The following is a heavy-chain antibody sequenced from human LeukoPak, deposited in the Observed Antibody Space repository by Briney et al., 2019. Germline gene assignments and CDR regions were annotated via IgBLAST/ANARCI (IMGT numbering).Heavy chain of an antibody. J-gene: IGHJ3*02. Sequence: SETLSLTCTVSGGSISSYYWSWIRQPPGKGLEWIGYIYYSGSTYYNPSLKSRVTISVDTSKNQFSLKLSSVTAADTAVYYCARTTIFGVDAFDIWGQGTMVTVSS. CDR2: IYYSGST. CDR1: GGSISSYY. CDR3: ARTTIFGVDAFDI. D-gene: IGHD3-3*01. V-gene: IGHV4-30-4*08.